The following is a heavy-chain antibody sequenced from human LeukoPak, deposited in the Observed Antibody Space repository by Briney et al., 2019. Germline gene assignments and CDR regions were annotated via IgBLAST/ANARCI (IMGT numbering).Heavy chain of an antibody. CDR2: INHSGST. CDR1: GGSFSGYY. CDR3: ARLYGYFDY. Sequence: PSETLSLTCAVYGGSFSGYYWSWFGKPPGKGLEWIGEINHSGSTNYNPSLKSRVTISVDTSKNQFSLKLSSVTAADTAVYYCARLYGYFDYWGQGTLVTVSS. D-gene: IGHD4-17*01. J-gene: IGHJ4*02. V-gene: IGHV4-34*01.